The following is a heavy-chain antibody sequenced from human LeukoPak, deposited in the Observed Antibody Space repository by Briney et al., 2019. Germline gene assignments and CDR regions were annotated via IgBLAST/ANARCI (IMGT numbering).Heavy chain of an antibody. CDR3: AGPSSTVY. Sequence: GSPRLFCAASGFTFSSYSMNWVRPAPGKGLEWVSSISSTSSYIYYADSVKGRFTISRDNAKNSLYLQMNSLRAEDTAVYYCAGPSSTVYWGRGTLVTVSS. V-gene: IGHV3-21*01. J-gene: IGHJ4*02. CDR2: ISSTSSYI. CDR1: GFTFSSYS. D-gene: IGHD2-2*01.